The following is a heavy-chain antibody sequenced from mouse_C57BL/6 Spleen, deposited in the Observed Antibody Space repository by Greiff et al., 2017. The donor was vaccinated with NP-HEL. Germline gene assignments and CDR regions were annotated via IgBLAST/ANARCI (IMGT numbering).Heavy chain of an antibody. CDR3: ARDGRLRRACAY. J-gene: IGHJ3*01. Sequence: EVQLQESGPELVKPGASVKISCKASGYSFTDYNMNWVKQSNGKSLEWIGVINPNYGTTSYNQKFKGKATLTVDQSSSTAYMQLNSLTSEDTAVYDGARDGRLRRACAYWGKGTLVTVSA. D-gene: IGHD2-4*01. V-gene: IGHV1-39*01. CDR2: INPNYGTT. CDR1: GYSFTDYN.